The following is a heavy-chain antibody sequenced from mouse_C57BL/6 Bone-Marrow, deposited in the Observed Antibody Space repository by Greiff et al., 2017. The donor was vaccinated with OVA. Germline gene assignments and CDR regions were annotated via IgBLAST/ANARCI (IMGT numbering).Heavy chain of an antibody. V-gene: IGHV1-61*01. CDR1: GYTFTSYW. Sequence: QVQLQQPGAELVRPGSSVKLSCKASGYTFTSYWMDWVKQRPGQGLEWIGNIYPSDSETHYNQKFKDKATLTVDKSSSTAYMQLSSLTSEDSAVYYCARVRDGNYFYFDYWGQGTTLTVSS. CDR3: ARVRDGNYFYFDY. CDR2: IYPSDSET. D-gene: IGHD2-1*01. J-gene: IGHJ2*01.